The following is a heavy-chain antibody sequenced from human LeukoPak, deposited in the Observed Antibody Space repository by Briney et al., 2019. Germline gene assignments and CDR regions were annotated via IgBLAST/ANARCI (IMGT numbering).Heavy chain of an antibody. CDR2: INHSGST. CDR3: ARGIKLRYFDWLLQPTFDY. Sequence: SETLSLTCAVYGGSFSGYYWSWIRQPPGKGLEWIGEINHSGSTNYNPSLKSRVTISVDTSKNQFSLKPSSVTAADTAVYYCARGIKLRYFDWLLQPTFDYWGQGTLVTVSS. CDR1: GGSFSGYY. J-gene: IGHJ4*02. D-gene: IGHD3-9*01. V-gene: IGHV4-34*01.